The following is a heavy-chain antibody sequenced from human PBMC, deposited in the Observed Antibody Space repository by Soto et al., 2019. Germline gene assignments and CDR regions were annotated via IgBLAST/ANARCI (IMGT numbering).Heavy chain of an antibody. J-gene: IGHJ4*02. CDR3: ARAVAVPADFDY. D-gene: IGHD6-19*01. CDR1: GYTFTGYA. V-gene: IGHV1-3*01. Sequence: GASVKVSCKASGYTFTGYAIHWVRQAPGQRLEWMGWINAGNGNTKYSQKFQGRVTITRDTSASTAYMELSSLRSEDTAVYYCARAVAVPADFDYWGQGTLVTSPQ. CDR2: INAGNGNT.